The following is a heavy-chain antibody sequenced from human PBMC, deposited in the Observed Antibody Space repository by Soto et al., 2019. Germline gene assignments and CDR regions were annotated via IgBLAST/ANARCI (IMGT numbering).Heavy chain of an antibody. CDR2: IYPGDSDT. Sequence: LGESLKISCKGSGYSFTSYWIGWVRQMPGKGLEWMGIIYPGDSDTRYSPSFQGQVTISADKSISTAYLQWSSLKASDTAMYYCARRRARDDFWSGYYTGYGMDVWGQGTTVTVS. CDR1: GYSFTSYW. V-gene: IGHV5-51*01. CDR3: ARRRARDDFWSGYYTGYGMDV. D-gene: IGHD3-3*01. J-gene: IGHJ6*02.